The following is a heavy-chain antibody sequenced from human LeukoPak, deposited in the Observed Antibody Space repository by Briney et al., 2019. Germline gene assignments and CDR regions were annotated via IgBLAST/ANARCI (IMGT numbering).Heavy chain of an antibody. J-gene: IGHJ4*02. Sequence: PGGSLRLSCAASGFTYSSYWMTWVRQAPGKGLVWVSRINSDGSSTSYADSVKGRFTISRDNAKNTLYLQMNSLRAEDTAVYYCARDLRSKPRVAGLDYWGQGTLVTVSS. D-gene: IGHD6-13*01. CDR3: ARDLRSKPRVAGLDY. V-gene: IGHV3-74*01. CDR2: INSDGSST. CDR1: GFTYSSYW.